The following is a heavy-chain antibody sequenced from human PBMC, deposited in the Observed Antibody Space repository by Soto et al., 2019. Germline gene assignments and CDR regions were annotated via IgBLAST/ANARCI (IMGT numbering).Heavy chain of an antibody. V-gene: IGHV3-48*03. CDR1: GFVFNSFE. CDR2: ISSTGNTI. Sequence: GGSLRLSCGASGFVFNSFEMNWVRQAPGKGLEWISYISSTGNTIYYADSVKGRFTISRDNARNSLYLQMNSLRAEDTAVYYCARGIRYGGGGYWSYFDYWGRGTLVTVSS. D-gene: IGHD3-22*01. CDR3: ARGIRYGGGGYWSYFDY. J-gene: IGHJ4*02.